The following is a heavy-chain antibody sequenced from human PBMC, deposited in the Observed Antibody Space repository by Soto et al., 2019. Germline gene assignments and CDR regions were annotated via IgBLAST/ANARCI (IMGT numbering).Heavy chain of an antibody. D-gene: IGHD5-18*01. CDR2: IYYSGNT. Sequence: SETLSLTCTVSGDSVTSGDYYWSWIRQPPGKGLEWIGYIYYSGNTNYSPSLKSRVAISLDTSHNQFSLKLSSVTAADTAVYFCARIPVDTYMTYWFDTWGKGTLVT. CDR1: GDSVTSGDYY. CDR3: ARIPVDTYMTYWFDT. V-gene: IGHV4-61*08. J-gene: IGHJ5*01.